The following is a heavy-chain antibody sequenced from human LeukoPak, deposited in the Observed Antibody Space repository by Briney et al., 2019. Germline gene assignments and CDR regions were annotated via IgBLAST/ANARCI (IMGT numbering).Heavy chain of an antibody. J-gene: IGHJ4*02. CDR3: AREDPVAGTTPIDY. CDR2: ISSSSSYI. CDR1: GFTFSSYS. D-gene: IGHD1-7*01. Sequence: GRSLRLSCAASGFTFSSYSMTWVRQAPGKGLEWVSSISSSSSYIYYADSVKGRFTISRDNAKNSLYLQMNSLRAEDTAVYYCAREDPVAGTTPIDYWGQGTLVTVSS. V-gene: IGHV3-21*01.